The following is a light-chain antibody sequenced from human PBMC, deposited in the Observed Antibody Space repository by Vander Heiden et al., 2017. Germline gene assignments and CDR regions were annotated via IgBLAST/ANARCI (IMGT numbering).Light chain of an antibody. V-gene: IGKV1-39*01. J-gene: IGKJ1*01. CDR1: QSISSY. CDR2: AAS. Sequence: DIQMTQSPSSLSASVGDRVTITCRASQSISSYLNWYQQKPGKAPKLLIYAASSLQSGVPSTFSGSGSRTDFTLTMRRLQPEDFATYYCHGSDTTGRTFGQGTKVEIK. CDR3: HGSDTTGRT.